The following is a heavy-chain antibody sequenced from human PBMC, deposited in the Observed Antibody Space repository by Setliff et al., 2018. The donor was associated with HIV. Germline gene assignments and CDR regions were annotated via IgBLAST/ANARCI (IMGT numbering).Heavy chain of an antibody. Sequence: GGSLRLSCAASRFTFSTYSMNWVRQASGKGLEWVGRIGSKANSYATAYAASVKGRFTTSREDSKNTAYLQMNSLKTEDTAVYYCKADSSGYPWGQGTLVTVSS. D-gene: IGHD3-22*01. CDR3: KADSSGYP. J-gene: IGHJ5*02. CDR1: RFTFSTYS. V-gene: IGHV3-73*01. CDR2: IGSKANSYAT.